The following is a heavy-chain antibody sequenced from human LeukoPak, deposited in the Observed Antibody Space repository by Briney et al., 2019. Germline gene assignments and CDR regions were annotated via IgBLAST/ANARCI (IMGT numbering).Heavy chain of an antibody. CDR2: IIPILGIA. D-gene: IGHD4-17*01. V-gene: IGHV1-69*02. J-gene: IGHJ4*02. CDR1: GGTFSSYT. Sequence: SVKVSCKASGGTFSSYTMSWVRQAPGQGLEWMGRIIPILGIANYAQKFQGRVTITADKSTSTAYMELSSLRSEDTAVYYCAEHNYGDYDVFDYWGQGTLVTVSS. CDR3: AEHNYGDYDVFDY.